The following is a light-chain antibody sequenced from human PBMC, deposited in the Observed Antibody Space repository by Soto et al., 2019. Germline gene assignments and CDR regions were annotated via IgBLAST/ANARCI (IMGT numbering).Light chain of an antibody. CDR1: QSVTSY. CDR2: GAS. CDR3: QQYSDWVT. V-gene: IGKV3-15*01. J-gene: IGKJ4*01. Sequence: EIVLTQSPATLSLSPGERATLSCRASQSVTSYLAWYQQKPGQAPRLLIYGASTRATGIPARFSGSGSGTEFTLTISSLQSEDFAVYYCQQYSDWVTFGGGTKVDIK.